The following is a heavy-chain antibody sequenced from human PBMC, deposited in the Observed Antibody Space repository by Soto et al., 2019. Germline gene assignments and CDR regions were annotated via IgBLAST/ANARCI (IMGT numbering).Heavy chain of an antibody. CDR1: GFTFSSYS. V-gene: IGHV3-21*01. Sequence: EVQLVESGGGLVKPGGSLRLSCAASGFTFSSYSMNWVRQAPGKGLEWVSSISSSSSYIYYADSVKGRFTISRDNDKNSLYLQMNSLRAEDTAVYYCARVGTVAGNYYYYGMDVWGQGTTVTVSS. J-gene: IGHJ6*02. CDR2: ISSSSSYI. CDR3: ARVGTVAGNYYYYGMDV. D-gene: IGHD6-19*01.